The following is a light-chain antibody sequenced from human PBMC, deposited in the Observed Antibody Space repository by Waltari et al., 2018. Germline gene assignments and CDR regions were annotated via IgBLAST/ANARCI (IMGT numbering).Light chain of an antibody. CDR3: QQYNDWPPWT. J-gene: IGKJ1*01. V-gene: IGKV3-15*01. CDR2: GAS. Sequence: EIVMTQSPASLSLSPGERATLSCRASQSVTTNLARYQQKPGQAPRLLIYGASTRAAGSPVRFSGRGSGTEYTLTVSGLQSEDFAIYYCQQYNDWPPWTFGQGTKVEIK. CDR1: QSVTTN.